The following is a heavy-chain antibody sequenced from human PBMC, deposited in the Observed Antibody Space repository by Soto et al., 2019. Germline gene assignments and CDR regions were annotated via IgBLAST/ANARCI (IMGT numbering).Heavy chain of an antibody. CDR2: IYYSGSP. CDR3: ARVTLAAAGVWFDP. J-gene: IGHJ5*02. CDR1: GGSISSYS. V-gene: IGHV4-59*01. Sequence: PSETLSLTCTVSGGSISSYSWSWIRQPPGKGLEWIGYIYYSGSPNYNPSLKSRVTISVDTSKNQVSLKLTSVTDADTAEYYCARVTLAAAGVWFDPWGQGTLVTVSS. D-gene: IGHD6-13*01.